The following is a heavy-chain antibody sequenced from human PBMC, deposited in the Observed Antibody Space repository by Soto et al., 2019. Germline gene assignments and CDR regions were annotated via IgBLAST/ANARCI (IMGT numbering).Heavy chain of an antibody. CDR2: IVVGSGNT. CDR1: GFTFTSSA. V-gene: IGHV1-58*02. J-gene: IGHJ6*02. CDR3: AADPSQRDYYYYGMDV. Sequence: QMQLVQSGPEVKKPGTSVKVSCKASGFTFTSSAMQWVRQARGQRLEWIGWIVVGSGNTNYAQKFQDRVTITRDMSTSTAYMELSSLGSEDTAVYYCAADPSQRDYYYYGMDVWGQGTTVTVSS.